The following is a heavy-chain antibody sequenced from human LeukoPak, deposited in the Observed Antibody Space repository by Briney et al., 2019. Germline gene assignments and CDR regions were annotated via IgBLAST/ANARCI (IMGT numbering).Heavy chain of an antibody. V-gene: IGHV3-30*18. CDR3: AKFGASSGYHYYFDY. CDR2: ISYDGSNK. Sequence: PGGSLRLSCAASGFTFSSYGMHWVRQAPGKGLEWVAFISYDGSNKYYADSVKGRFTISRDNSKNTLYLQMNSLRAEDTAVYYCAKFGASSGYHYYFDYWGQGTLVTVSS. CDR1: GFTFSSYG. J-gene: IGHJ4*02. D-gene: IGHD3-22*01.